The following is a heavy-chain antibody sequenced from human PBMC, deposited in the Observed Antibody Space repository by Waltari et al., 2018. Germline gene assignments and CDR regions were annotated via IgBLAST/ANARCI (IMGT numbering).Heavy chain of an antibody. V-gene: IGHV3-11*04. J-gene: IGHJ4*02. CDR1: GFTFSDYY. CDR2: ISSGGSRI. CDR3: ARDFDY. Sequence: QVQLVESGGGLVKPGGSLRLSCAASGFTFSDYYMSWIRQAPGQGLEWDSNISSGGSRIYYAGSVESRFTDSMDNAKNSLYLEMNSVRAEDTAVYYCARDFDYWGQGTLVTVSS.